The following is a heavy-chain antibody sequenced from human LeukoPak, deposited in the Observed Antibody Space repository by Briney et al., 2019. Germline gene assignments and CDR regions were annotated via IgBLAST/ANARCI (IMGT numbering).Heavy chain of an antibody. CDR2: IYSGGST. J-gene: IGHJ4*02. CDR1: GFTVIGSY. Sequence: SGGSLRLSCAASGFTVIGSYMSWVRQAPGKGLEWVSVIYSGGSTYYADSVKGRFTISRDNSKNTLYLQMNSLRAEDTAVYYCARGGSSWVYFDYWGQGTLVTVSS. V-gene: IGHV3-53*01. CDR3: ARGGSSWVYFDY. D-gene: IGHD6-13*01.